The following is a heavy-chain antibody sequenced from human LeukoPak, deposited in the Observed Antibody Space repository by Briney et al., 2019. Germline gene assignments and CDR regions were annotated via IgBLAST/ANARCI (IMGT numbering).Heavy chain of an antibody. Sequence: ASVKVSCKASGGTFSSYAISWVRQAPGQGLEWMGGIIPIFGTANYAQKFQGRVTITTDESTSTAYMELSSLRSEDTAVYYCARGHCSSTSCYEGLDWFDPWGQGTLVTVSP. CDR2: IIPIFGTA. CDR3: ARGHCSSTSCYEGLDWFDP. J-gene: IGHJ5*02. CDR1: GGTFSSYA. D-gene: IGHD2-2*01. V-gene: IGHV1-69*05.